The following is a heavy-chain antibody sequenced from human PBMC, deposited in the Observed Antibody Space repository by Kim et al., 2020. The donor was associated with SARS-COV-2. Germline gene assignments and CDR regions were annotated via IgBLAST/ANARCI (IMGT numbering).Heavy chain of an antibody. Sequence: SETLSLTCAVYGGSFSGYYWSWIRQPPGKGLEWIGEINHSGSTNYNPSLKSRVTISVDTSKNQFSLKLSSVTAADTAVYYCARGRYYYGSGSYRYYYYGMDVWGQGTTVTVSS. CDR2: INHSGST. J-gene: IGHJ6*02. D-gene: IGHD3-10*01. V-gene: IGHV4-34*01. CDR1: GGSFSGYY. CDR3: ARGRYYYGSGSYRYYYYGMDV.